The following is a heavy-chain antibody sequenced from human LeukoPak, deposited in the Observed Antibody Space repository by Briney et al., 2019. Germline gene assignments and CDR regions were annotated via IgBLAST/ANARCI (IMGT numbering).Heavy chain of an antibody. D-gene: IGHD1-26*01. CDR1: GFSFSSYI. V-gene: IGHV3-23*01. J-gene: IGHJ4*02. CDR2: VSGSGGST. Sequence: GGSLRLSCAASGFSFSSYIMSWVRQAPGKGLEWVSAVSGSGGSTYSADSVKGRFTISRDNSKNMVYLQTSSLRAEDTAVYYCARAGSWSSRPYFDYWGQGILVSVSS. CDR3: ARAGSWSSRPYFDY.